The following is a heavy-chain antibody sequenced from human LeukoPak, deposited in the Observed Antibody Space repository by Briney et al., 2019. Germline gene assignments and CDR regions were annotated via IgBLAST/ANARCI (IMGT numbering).Heavy chain of an antibody. CDR2: IKQDGSEK. D-gene: IGHD7-27*01. J-gene: IGHJ4*02. Sequence: GSLRLSCVASGFTFSAYWMSWVRQAPGKGLEWVANIKQDGSEKQYVDSVKGRFAISRDNAENSLYLQMNSLKAEDTAVYYCGRFTRSGDSVYWGQGTLVTVSS. CDR3: GRFTRSGDSVY. V-gene: IGHV3-7*04. CDR1: GFTFSAYW.